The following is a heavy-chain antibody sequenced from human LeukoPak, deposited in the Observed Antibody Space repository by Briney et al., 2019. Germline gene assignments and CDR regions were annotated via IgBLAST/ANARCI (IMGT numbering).Heavy chain of an antibody. CDR3: ARALSGVVTAIDY. CDR1: GYTFTSYY. V-gene: IGHV1-46*01. J-gene: IGHJ4*02. D-gene: IGHD2-21*02. CDR2: INPSGGST. Sequence: GASVRVSCKASGYTFTSYYMHWVRQAPGQGLEWMGIINPSGGSTSYAQKFQGRVTMTRDMSTSTVYMELSSLRSEDTAVYYCARALSGVVTAIDYWGQGTLVTVSS.